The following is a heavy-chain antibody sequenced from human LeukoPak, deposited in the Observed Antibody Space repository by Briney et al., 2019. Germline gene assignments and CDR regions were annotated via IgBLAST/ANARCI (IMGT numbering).Heavy chain of an antibody. CDR3: ARGRGIAGRGKEYYYYGMDV. D-gene: IGHD6-13*01. Sequence: GGSLRLSCAASGFTFDDYAMHWVRQAPGKGLEWVSGISWNSGSIGYADSVKGRFTISRDNAKNSLYLQMNSLRAEDTAVYYCARGRGIAGRGKEYYYYGMDVWGQGTTVTVSS. J-gene: IGHJ6*02. CDR1: GFTFDDYA. V-gene: IGHV3-9*01. CDR2: ISWNSGSI.